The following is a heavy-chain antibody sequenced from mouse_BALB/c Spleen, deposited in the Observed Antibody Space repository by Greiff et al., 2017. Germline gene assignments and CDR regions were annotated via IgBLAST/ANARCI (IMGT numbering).Heavy chain of an antibody. D-gene: IGHD3-1*01. J-gene: IGHJ4*01. CDR1: GFTFSSFG. CDR2: ISSGSSTI. CDR3: ARSPLGRGYAMDY. Sequence: EVHLVESGGGLVQPGGSRKLSCAASGFTFSSFGMHWVRQAPEKGLEWVAYISSGSSTIYYADTVKGRFTISRDNPKNTLFLQMTSLRSEDTAMYYCARSPLGRGYAMDYWGQGTSVTVSS. V-gene: IGHV5-17*02.